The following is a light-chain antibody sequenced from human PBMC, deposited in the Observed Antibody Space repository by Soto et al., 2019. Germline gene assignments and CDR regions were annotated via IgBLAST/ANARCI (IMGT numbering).Light chain of an antibody. J-gene: IGKJ5*01. CDR2: DTS. CDR3: QQYNTWRSIS. Sequence: EIVMTQSPATLSVSAGETATLSCRASQRVGINLAWYQQKPGQAPRLLIYDTSTRAAGVPARFTGSGSGTDFTLTISSLQSEDFAVYYCQQYNTWRSISFGQGTRLEI. CDR1: QRVGIN. V-gene: IGKV3-15*01.